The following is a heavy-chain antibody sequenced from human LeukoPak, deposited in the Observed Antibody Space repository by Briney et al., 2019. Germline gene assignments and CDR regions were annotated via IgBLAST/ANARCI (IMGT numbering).Heavy chain of an antibody. CDR1: GYTFTSYY. J-gene: IGHJ4*02. CDR2: INPTGGST. Sequence: ASVKVSCKASGYTFTSYYMHWVRQAPGQGLEWMGLINPTGGSTGYAQKFQGRVTMTRDMSTSTVYMELSSLRSEDTAVYYCARGLRWYELVAFDYWGQGTLVTVSS. D-gene: IGHD4-23*01. CDR3: ARGLRWYELVAFDY. V-gene: IGHV1-46*01.